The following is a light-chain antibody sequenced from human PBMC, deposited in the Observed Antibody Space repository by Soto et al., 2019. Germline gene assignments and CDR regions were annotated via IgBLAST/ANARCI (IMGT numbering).Light chain of an antibody. CDR3: QQSYSTPYT. Sequence: DIQMTQSPSTLSASVGDRVTITCRASQSISNWLAWYQQKPGKAPKLLIYAASSLQSGVPSRFSGSGSGTDFTLTISSLQSEDFATYYCQQSYSTPYTFGQGTKLEIK. CDR1: QSISNW. V-gene: IGKV1-39*01. J-gene: IGKJ2*01. CDR2: AAS.